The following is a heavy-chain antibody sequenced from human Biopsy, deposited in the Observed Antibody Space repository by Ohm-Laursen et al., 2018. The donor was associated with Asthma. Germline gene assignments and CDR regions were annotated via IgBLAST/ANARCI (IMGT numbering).Heavy chain of an antibody. Sequence: SLRLSCAASGFMFRSFGMHWVRQAPGKGLEWVAVISYDGNHKFYEDSVKGRFTITRDNSKNTLYLQMNGLRTEDTAVYYCAKRRGYSGHDNDYWGQGTLVIVSS. CDR3: AKRRGYSGHDNDY. V-gene: IGHV3-30*18. J-gene: IGHJ4*02. CDR1: GFMFRSFG. D-gene: IGHD5-12*01. CDR2: ISYDGNHK.